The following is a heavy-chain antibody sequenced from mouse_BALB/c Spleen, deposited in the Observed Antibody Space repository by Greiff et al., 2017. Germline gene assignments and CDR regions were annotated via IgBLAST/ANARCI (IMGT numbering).Heavy chain of an antibody. D-gene: IGHD2-4*01. CDR3: ARGGDYPFAY. Sequence: VQLQQSGAELVRPGVSVKISCKGSGYTFTDYAMHWVKQSHAKSLEWIGVISTYYGDASYNQKFKGKATMTVDKSSSTAYMERARLTSEDSAIYYCARGGDYPFAYWGQGTTLTVSS. V-gene: IGHV1S137*01. J-gene: IGHJ2*01. CDR2: ISTYYGDA. CDR1: GYTFTDYA.